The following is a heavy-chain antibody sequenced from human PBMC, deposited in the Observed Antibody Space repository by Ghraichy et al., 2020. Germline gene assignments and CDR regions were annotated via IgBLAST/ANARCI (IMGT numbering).Heavy chain of an antibody. CDR2: IYYSGST. CDR3: ARDHEAIPSGGSPNWFDP. J-gene: IGHJ5*02. CDR1: GGSISSGGYY. V-gene: IGHV4-31*03. D-gene: IGHD2-15*01. Sequence: SETLSLTCTVSGGSISSGGYYWSWIRQHPGKGLEWIGYIYYSGSTYYNPSLKSRVTISVDTSKNQFSLKLSSVTATDTAVYYCARDHEAIPSGGSPNWFDPWGQGTLVTVSS.